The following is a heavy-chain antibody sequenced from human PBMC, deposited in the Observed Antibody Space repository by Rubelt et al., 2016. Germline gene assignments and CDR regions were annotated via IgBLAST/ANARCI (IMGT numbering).Heavy chain of an antibody. CDR1: GFTFSSYW. J-gene: IGHJ4*02. Sequence: CAASGFTFSSYWMHWVRQAPGKGLVWVSRINSDGSSTSYADSVKGRFTISRDNAKNTLYLQMNSLRAEDTAVYYCQVAVANTLYWGQGTLVTVSS. CDR2: INSDGSST. D-gene: IGHD6-19*01. CDR3: QVAVANTLY. V-gene: IGHV3-74*01.